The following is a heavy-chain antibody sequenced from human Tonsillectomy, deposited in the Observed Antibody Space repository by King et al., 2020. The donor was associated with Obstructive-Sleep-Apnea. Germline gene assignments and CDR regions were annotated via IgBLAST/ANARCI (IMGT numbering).Heavy chain of an antibody. J-gene: IGHJ4*02. CDR3: ARGIIAVAVDY. CDR2: INPISGGT. V-gene: IGHV1-2*02. CDR1: GYTFTGYY. Sequence: QVQLVQSGAEVKKPGASVKVSCKTSGYTFTGYYLHWVRQAPGQGLEWMGGINPISGGTDFAQKFQGRVTMTRDTFISTAYMELSRLRFDDTAVYYFARGIIAVAVDYWGQGTLVTVSS. D-gene: IGHD6-19*01.